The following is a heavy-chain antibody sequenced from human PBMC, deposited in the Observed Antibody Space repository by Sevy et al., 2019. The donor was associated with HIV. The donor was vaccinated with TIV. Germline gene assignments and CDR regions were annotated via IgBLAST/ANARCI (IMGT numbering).Heavy chain of an antibody. CDR2: IQYDGSNK. CDR1: GFSFSSYG. Sequence: GGSLRLSCAASGFSFSSYGMHWVRQAPGKGLEWMSYIQYDGSNKDYADSVKGRFTISRDNSKNTLYLQMNSLRAEDTAFYYCAKDQGGWGNFDYWGQGTLVTVSS. D-gene: IGHD6-19*01. J-gene: IGHJ4*02. CDR3: AKDQGGWGNFDY. V-gene: IGHV3-30*02.